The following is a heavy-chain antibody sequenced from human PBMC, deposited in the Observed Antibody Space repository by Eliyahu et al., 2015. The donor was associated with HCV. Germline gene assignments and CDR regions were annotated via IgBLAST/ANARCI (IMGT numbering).Heavy chain of an antibody. CDR1: GYSFXXYX. V-gene: IGHV5-51*01. D-gene: IGHD3-9*01. Sequence: EVQLVQSGAEVXKPGESLKISXKGSGYSFXXYXXGWVRQXPGKGLEWMGIIYPGDSDTRYSPSFQGQVTISADKSISTAYLQWSSLKASDTAMYYCARQGLVIRGGVYGMDVWGQGTTVTVSS. CDR3: ARQGLVIRGGVYGMDV. J-gene: IGHJ6*02. CDR2: IYPGDSDT.